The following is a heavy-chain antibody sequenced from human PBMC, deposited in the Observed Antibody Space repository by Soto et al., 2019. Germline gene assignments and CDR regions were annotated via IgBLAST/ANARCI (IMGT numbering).Heavy chain of an antibody. CDR2: ITWNSRTV. Sequence: SLRLSCAASGFTFGDYAMHWVRRALGQGLEWVSSITWNSRTVGYADSVKGRLTISRDNARNCLFVQMNSLRPEDSALYYWATHWGAGSGNGDFDMWGQGKTVTVSS. CDR3: ATHWGAGSGNGDFDM. D-gene: IGHD6-19*01. CDR1: GFTFGDYA. V-gene: IGHV3-9*01. J-gene: IGHJ3*02.